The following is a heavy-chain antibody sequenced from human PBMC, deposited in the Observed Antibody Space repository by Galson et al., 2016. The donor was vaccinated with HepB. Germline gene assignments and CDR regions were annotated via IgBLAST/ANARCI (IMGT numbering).Heavy chain of an antibody. V-gene: IGHV1-18*01. CDR3: ARSPSMSGYGYYDY. Sequence: SVKVSCKASGYTFTSYGISWVRQAPGQGLEWMGWINAYNHNTHYAQNLQDRVTLTTESSTSTAYMELRSLRSDDTAVYYCARSPSMSGYGYYDYWGQGTLVTVSS. CDR2: INAYNHNT. CDR1: GYTFTSYG. D-gene: IGHD2/OR15-2a*01. J-gene: IGHJ4*02.